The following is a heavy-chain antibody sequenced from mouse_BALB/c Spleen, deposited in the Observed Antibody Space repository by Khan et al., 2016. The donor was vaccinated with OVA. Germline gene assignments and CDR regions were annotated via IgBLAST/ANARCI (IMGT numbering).Heavy chain of an antibody. CDR1: GYTFTSYD. D-gene: IGHD3-1*01. CDR2: INPYNDYT. Sequence: VQLKQSGPELVKPGASVKMSCKASGYTFTSYDMYWVKQKPGQGLEWIGYINPYNDYTKFNEKFKAKATLTSDKSSSKAYMELISLTAEDSAVYYWARGVVGLQTWFDYWGHGTLVTVSA. CDR3: ARGVVGLQTWFDY. V-gene: IGHV1S136*01. J-gene: IGHJ3*01.